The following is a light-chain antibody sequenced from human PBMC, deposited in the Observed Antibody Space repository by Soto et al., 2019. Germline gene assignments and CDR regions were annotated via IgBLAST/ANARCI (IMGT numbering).Light chain of an antibody. CDR3: QQANSFPLT. J-gene: IGKJ4*01. CDR1: QDITIW. V-gene: IGKV1D-12*01. Sequence: DIQMTQSPPSVSASVGDRVTITCRTSQDITIWLAWYQQKPGAAPKLLIYAASRLQSGVTTRFSGSGSGIDFTLTITSLQPEDFATYYCQQANSFPLTFGGGTKVDIK. CDR2: AAS.